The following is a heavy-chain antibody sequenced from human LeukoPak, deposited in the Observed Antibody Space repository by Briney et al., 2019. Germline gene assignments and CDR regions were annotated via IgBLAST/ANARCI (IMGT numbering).Heavy chain of an antibody. J-gene: IGHJ4*02. CDR1: GYTFIGYY. D-gene: IGHD1-26*01. CDR3: ARDIPEGATTDY. V-gene: IGHV1-2*02. CDR2: INPNSGGT. Sequence: ASVKVSCKASGYTFIGYYMHWVRQAPGQGLEWMGWINPNSGGTNYAQKFQGRVTMTRDTSISTAYMELSRLRSDDTAVYYCARDIPEGATTDYWGQGTLVTVSS.